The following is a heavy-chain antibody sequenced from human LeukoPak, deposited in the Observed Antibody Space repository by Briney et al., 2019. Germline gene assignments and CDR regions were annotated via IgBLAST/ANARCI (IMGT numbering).Heavy chain of an antibody. CDR1: GYTFTGYY. CDR3: ARDLEGYHYGSGNYPQ. J-gene: IGHJ4*02. D-gene: IGHD3-10*01. V-gene: IGHV1-2*02. Sequence: ASMKVSCKASGYTFTGYYIHWLRQAPGQGLEWMGFINPNSGGTNYAQKFQGRVTMTRDTSISTAYMELSSLTSDDTAVYYCARDLEGYHYGSGNYPQWGQGTLITVSS. CDR2: INPNSGGT.